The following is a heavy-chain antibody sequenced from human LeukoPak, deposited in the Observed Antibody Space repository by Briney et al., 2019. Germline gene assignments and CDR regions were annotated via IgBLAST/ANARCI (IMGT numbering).Heavy chain of an antibody. Sequence: SETPSLTCGVSGGAISSSDDYWGFVRQTPGKGLEWMGSIYYAGSSHYNPSLRSRSTISVATSKNQFSLKLSSVTAADTAGYYCTRAASSGPLFTYHMDVWGKGTTVTVSS. CDR1: GGAISSSDDY. CDR2: IYYAGSS. CDR3: TRAASSGPLFTYHMDV. J-gene: IGHJ6*03. D-gene: IGHD3-22*01. V-gene: IGHV4-39*07.